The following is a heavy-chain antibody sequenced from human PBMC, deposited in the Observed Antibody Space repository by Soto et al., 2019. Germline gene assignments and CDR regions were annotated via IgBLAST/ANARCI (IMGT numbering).Heavy chain of an antibody. J-gene: IGHJ3*02. Sequence: GGSLRLSCAASGFTFSGSAMHWVRQASGKGLEWVGRIRSIANSYATAYAASVKGRFTISRDDSKNTAYLQMNSLKTEDTAVYYCTRPRETYCGGDCYDAFDIWGQGTMVTVSS. D-gene: IGHD2-21*02. V-gene: IGHV3-73*01. CDR3: TRPRETYCGGDCYDAFDI. CDR1: GFTFSGSA. CDR2: IRSIANSYAT.